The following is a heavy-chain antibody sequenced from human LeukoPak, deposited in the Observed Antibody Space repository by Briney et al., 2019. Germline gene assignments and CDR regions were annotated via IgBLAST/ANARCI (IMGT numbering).Heavy chain of an antibody. CDR2: ISSSSSYI. Sequence: PGGSLRLSCAASGFTFSSYSMNWVRQAPGKGLELVSSISSSSSYIYYADSVKGRFTISRDNAKNSLYPQMTSLRAEDTAVYYCARKEGWGGFDPWGQGTLVTVSS. J-gene: IGHJ5*02. D-gene: IGHD3-16*01. CDR3: ARKEGWGGFDP. CDR1: GFTFSSYS. V-gene: IGHV3-21*01.